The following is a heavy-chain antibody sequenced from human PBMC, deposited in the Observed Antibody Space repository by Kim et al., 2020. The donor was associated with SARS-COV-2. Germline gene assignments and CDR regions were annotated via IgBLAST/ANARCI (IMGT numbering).Heavy chain of an antibody. Sequence: QYYVDSVRGRFTVSRDGANMYLQMNSLRAEDKAVYYCARTLTGTTESFEYWGRGTLVTVSS. J-gene: IGHJ1*01. CDR3: ARTLTGTTESFEY. CDR2: Q. D-gene: IGHD3-9*01. V-gene: IGHV3-7*03.